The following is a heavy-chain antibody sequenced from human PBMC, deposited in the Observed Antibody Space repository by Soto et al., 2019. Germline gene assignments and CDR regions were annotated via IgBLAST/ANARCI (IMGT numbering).Heavy chain of an antibody. J-gene: IGHJ4*02. CDR3: ARDHDVAAAGQDY. CDR2: IKQDGNEK. D-gene: IGHD6-13*01. CDR1: GFTFSSFW. Sequence: VQLVESGGGLVQPGGSLRLSCAASGFTFSSFWMSWVRQAPGKGLEWVANIKQDGNEKYYVDSVKGRFTISRDNAKNSLYLQMNSLRAEDTAVYYCARDHDVAAAGQDYWGQGTLVTVSS. V-gene: IGHV3-7*05.